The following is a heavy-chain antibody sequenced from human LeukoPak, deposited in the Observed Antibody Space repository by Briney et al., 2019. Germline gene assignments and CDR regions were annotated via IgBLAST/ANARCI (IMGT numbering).Heavy chain of an antibody. D-gene: IGHD6-6*01. CDR3: ARAYSSSYYFDY. CDR2: IYPSGST. V-gene: IGHV4-4*09. CDR1: GGSINSYC. J-gene: IGHJ4*02. Sequence: SETLSLTCTVSGGSINSYCWTWIRQPPGKGLEWIGYIYPSGSTNYSPSLKSRVTISVDTSKNQFSLKLSSVTAADTAVYYCARAYSSSYYFDYWGQGTLVTVSS.